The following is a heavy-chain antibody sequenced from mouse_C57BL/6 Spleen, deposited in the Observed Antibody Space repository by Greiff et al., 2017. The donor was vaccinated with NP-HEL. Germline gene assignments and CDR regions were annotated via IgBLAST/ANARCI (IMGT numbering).Heavy chain of an antibody. CDR3: ARSADDFPFAY. CDR1: GYTFTDYY. D-gene: IGHD2-4*01. J-gene: IGHJ3*01. V-gene: IGHV1-76*01. CDR2: IYPGSGNT. Sequence: VKLMESGAELVRPGASVKLSCKASGYTFTDYYINWVKQRPGQGLEWIARIYPGSGNTYYNEKFKGKATLTAEKSSSTAYMQLSSLTSEDSAVYFCARSADDFPFAYWGQGTLVTVSA.